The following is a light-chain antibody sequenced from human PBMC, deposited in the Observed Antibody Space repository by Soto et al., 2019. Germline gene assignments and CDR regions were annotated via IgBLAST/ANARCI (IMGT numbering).Light chain of an antibody. CDR3: QQSYSAPLT. J-gene: IGKJ4*01. V-gene: IGKV1-39*01. CDR1: QSIATY. Sequence: DIQMTQSPSSLSASVGDRVTITCRASQSIATYLNWYQQKPGKAPELLIYGASSLQSGVPSRFSGGGSGTEFTLIISCLHPEDFATYYCQQSYSAPLTFGGGTKVELK. CDR2: GAS.